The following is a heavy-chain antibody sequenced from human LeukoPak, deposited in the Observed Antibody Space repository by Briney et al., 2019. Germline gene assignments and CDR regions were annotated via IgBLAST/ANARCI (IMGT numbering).Heavy chain of an antibody. D-gene: IGHD4-17*01. CDR1: GYTFTSYD. CDR3: ARRTTVTTSHFDY. Sequence: ASVKVSCKASGYTFTSYDINWVRQATGQGLEWMGWMNPNSGNTGYAQKFQGRVTMTRNTSISTAYMELSSLRSEDTAVYYRARRTTVTTSHFDYWGQGTLVTVSS. J-gene: IGHJ4*02. CDR2: MNPNSGNT. V-gene: IGHV1-8*01.